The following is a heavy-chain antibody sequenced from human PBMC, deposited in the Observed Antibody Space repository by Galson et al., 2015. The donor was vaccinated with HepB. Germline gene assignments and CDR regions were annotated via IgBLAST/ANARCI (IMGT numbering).Heavy chain of an antibody. Sequence: SLRLSCAAAGFTFRLYGMHWVRQAPGKGLEWLAVISDDGNYQYFAHSVKGRSAISRDNSKNTLFLQMISLRAEDTALYYRAKDVRRLVRDFDLEKYNWFDLWGQGTLVTVSS. CDR1: GFTFRLYG. CDR2: ISDDGNYQ. D-gene: IGHD3-9*01. CDR3: AKDVRRLVRDFDLEKYNWFDL. J-gene: IGHJ5*02. V-gene: IGHV3-30*18.